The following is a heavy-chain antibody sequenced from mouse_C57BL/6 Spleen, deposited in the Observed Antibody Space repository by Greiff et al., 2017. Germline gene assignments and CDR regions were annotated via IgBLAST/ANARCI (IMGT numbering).Heavy chain of an antibody. J-gene: IGHJ4*01. CDR2: IDPSGGST. D-gene: IGHD1-2*01. Sequence: QVQLQQPGAELVKPGASVKLSCKASGYTFTSYWMHWVKQRPGQGLEWIGVIDPSGGSTNYNEKFKSKATMTVDKSSSTAYMQLSSLTSEDSAVYYCARLGDDGGLDYWGQGTSVTVSS. CDR3: ARLGDDGGLDY. V-gene: IGHV1-64*01. CDR1: GYTFTSYW.